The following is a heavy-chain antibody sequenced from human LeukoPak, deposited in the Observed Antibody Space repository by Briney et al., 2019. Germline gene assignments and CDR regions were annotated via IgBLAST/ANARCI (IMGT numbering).Heavy chain of an antibody. V-gene: IGHV4-59*01. J-gene: IGHJ3*02. CDR2: IHYSGST. Sequence: SETLSLTCTVSGGSISSYYWSWIRQPPGKGLEWIGYIHYSGSTNYNPSLKSRVTISVDTSKNQFSLKLSSVTAADTAVYYCAREGLSQHAFDIWGQGTMVTVSS. CDR3: AREGLSQHAFDI. CDR1: GGSISSYY.